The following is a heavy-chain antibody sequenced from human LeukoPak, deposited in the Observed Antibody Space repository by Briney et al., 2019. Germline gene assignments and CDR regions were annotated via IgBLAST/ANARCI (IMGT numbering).Heavy chain of an antibody. CDR1: GGSFSGYY. J-gene: IGHJ4*02. CDR3: ARLWFGELVTDS. Sequence: SETLSLTCAVYGGSFSGYYWSWIRQPPGKGLEWIGEINHSGSTNYNPSLKSRVTISVDTSKNQFSLKLRPVTAADTAVYYCARLWFGELVTDSWGQATLVTVSS. V-gene: IGHV4-34*01. CDR2: INHSGST. D-gene: IGHD3-10*01.